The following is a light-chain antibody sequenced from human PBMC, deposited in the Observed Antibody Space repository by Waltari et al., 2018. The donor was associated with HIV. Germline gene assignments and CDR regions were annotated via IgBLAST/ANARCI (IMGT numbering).Light chain of an antibody. CDR2: DFS. Sequence: QSALTQPRSVSGSPGQSVTISCTGTSSDVGGFNYVSWYQQNPGKVPKLIIYDFSKRPSGVPDRFSGSKSGNTASLTISGLQAEDEADYYCCSYAGSSYVFGTGAKVTVL. V-gene: IGLV2-11*01. CDR3: CSYAGSSYV. J-gene: IGLJ1*01. CDR1: SSDVGGFNY.